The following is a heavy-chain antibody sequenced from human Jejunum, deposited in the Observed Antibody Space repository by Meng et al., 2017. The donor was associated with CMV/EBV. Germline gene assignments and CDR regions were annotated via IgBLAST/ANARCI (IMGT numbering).Heavy chain of an antibody. J-gene: IGHJ4*02. CDR2: IYTGSGTT. CDR1: RFTFSTNW. D-gene: IGHD1-1*01. Sequence: SRFTFSTNWLSWVRQVPGKGLEWVSIIYTGSGTTYYADSVKGRFTISRDDSKNTVYLQMNSLRAEDTAVYYCAKDTTPDTRFNFDRWGQGTPVTVSS. CDR3: AKDTTPDTRFNFDR. V-gene: IGHV3-23*03.